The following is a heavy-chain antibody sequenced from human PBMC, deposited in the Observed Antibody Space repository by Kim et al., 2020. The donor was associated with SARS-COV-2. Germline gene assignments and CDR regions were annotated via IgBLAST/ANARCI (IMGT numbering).Heavy chain of an antibody. V-gene: IGHV3-53*01. D-gene: IGHD6-13*01. CDR3: ARGSSSWYEWVAFDI. J-gene: IGHJ3*02. CDR1: GFTVSSNY. CDR2: IYSGGST. Sequence: GGSLRLSCAASGFTVSSNYMSWVRQAPGKGLEWVSVIYSGGSTYYADSVKGRFTISRDNSKNTLYLQMNSLRAEDTAVYYCARGSSSWYEWVAFDIWGQGTMVTVSS.